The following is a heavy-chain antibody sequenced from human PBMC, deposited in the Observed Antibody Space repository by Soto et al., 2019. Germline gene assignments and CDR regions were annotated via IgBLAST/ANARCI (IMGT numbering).Heavy chain of an antibody. CDR3: ARQEYSSWSPAFDF. V-gene: IGHV5-51*01. CDR2: IYAGDSDT. J-gene: IGHJ3*01. Sequence: GESLKISCKGSGYRFSSYWIGWVRQMPGKGLEWMGIIYAGDSDTRYSPSFQGQVTISADKSFSTAYLQWSSLKASDTAMYYCARQEYSSWSPAFDFWGQGTMVTVPS. D-gene: IGHD6-6*01. CDR1: GYRFSSYW.